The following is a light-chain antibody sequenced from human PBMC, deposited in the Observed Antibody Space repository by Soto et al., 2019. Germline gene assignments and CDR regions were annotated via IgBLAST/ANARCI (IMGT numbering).Light chain of an antibody. J-gene: IGLJ2*01. Sequence: QSVLTQPASVSGSPGQSITISCTGTSNDIGAFDYVSWYQHHPGEAPKLIIYDVTYRPSGVSDRFSGSKSGNTASLTISGLQADDEADYYCSSYTASSSVFGGGTKLTVL. V-gene: IGLV2-14*03. CDR2: DVT. CDR3: SSYTASSSV. CDR1: SNDIGAFDY.